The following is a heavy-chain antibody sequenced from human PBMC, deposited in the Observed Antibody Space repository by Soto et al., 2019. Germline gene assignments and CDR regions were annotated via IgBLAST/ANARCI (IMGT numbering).Heavy chain of an antibody. CDR1: GFTFSSYG. V-gene: IGHV3-33*01. CDR3: ARDQRWLVRFYFDF. J-gene: IGHJ4*02. Sequence: PGGSLRLSCAASGFTFSSYGMHWVRQAPGKGLEWVAVIWYDGSNKYYADSVKGRFTISRDNSKNTLYLQMNSLRAEDTAVYYCARDQRWLVRFYFDFWGQGTLVTVSS. D-gene: IGHD6-19*01. CDR2: IWYDGSNK.